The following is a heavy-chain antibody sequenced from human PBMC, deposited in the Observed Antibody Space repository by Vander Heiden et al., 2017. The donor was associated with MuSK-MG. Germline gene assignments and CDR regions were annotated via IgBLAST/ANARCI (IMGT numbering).Heavy chain of an antibody. J-gene: IGHJ3*02. CDR3: ARGRRSVVGQAANAFDI. CDR1: GFTFSSYS. CDR2: ISSSSSTI. Sequence: EVQLVESGGGLVQPGGSLRLSSAASGFTFSSYSMNWVRQAPGKGLEWVSYISSSSSTIYYADSVKGRFTISRDNAKNSLYLQMNSLRAEDTAVYYCARGRRSVVGQAANAFDIWGQGTMVTVSS. D-gene: IGHD2-2*01. V-gene: IGHV3-48*01.